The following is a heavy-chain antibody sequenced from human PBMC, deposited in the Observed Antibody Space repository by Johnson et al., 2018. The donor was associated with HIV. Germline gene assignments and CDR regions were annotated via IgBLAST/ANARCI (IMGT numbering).Heavy chain of an antibody. Sequence: VQLVESGGGVVQPGRSLRLSCAASGFPFHDRGMSWVRQAPGKGMEWISVIYSGGDTYYADSVKGRFTISRDDSKNTLYLQMNSLRAEDTAVYYCARDSGPSDFWSGYRLVVAFNIWGQGTMVTVSS. CDR2: IYSGGDT. D-gene: IGHD3-3*01. CDR1: GFPFHDRG. CDR3: ARDSGPSDFWSGYRLVVAFNI. J-gene: IGHJ3*02. V-gene: IGHV3-66*01.